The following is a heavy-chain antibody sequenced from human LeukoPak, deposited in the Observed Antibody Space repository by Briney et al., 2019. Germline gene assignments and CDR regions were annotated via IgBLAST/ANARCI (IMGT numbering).Heavy chain of an antibody. CDR2: IYYSGST. V-gene: IGHV4-59*08. Sequence: PSETLSLTCSVSGGSISYYYWSWIRQPPGKGLESIGHIYYSGSTNYNLSLKSRVTISVDTSKNQFSLRLSSVTAADTAVYYCARHSGAYGGAIDIWGQGTMVTVSS. J-gene: IGHJ3*02. D-gene: IGHD2-15*01. CDR1: GGSISYYY. CDR3: ARHSGAYGGAIDI.